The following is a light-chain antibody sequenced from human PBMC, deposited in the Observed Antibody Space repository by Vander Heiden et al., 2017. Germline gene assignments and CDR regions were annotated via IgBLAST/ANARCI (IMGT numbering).Light chain of an antibody. Sequence: DIVMTQSPHSLAVSLGESAAISCKSSQSVLYSSNNNNYLAWYQQKPGQPPKLLIYWASTRQSGVPDRFSGSGSGTDFTLTISSLQADDVAVYYCQQYYIDPLTFGGGTRVEIK. V-gene: IGKV4-1*01. CDR3: QQYYIDPLT. CDR1: QSVLYSSNNNNY. CDR2: WAS. J-gene: IGKJ4*02.